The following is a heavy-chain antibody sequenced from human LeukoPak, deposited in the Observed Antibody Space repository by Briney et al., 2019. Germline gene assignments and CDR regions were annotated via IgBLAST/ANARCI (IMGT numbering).Heavy chain of an antibody. D-gene: IGHD2-15*01. V-gene: IGHV4-34*01. CDR2: INHSGST. J-gene: IGHJ6*02. CDR3: ARGDCSGGSCYSYYYYGMDV. Sequence: SETLSLTCAVYGGSFSGYYWSWIRQPPGKGLEWIGEINHSGSTNYNPSLKSRVTISVGTSKNQFSLKLSSVTAADTAVYYCARGDCSGGSCYSYYYYGMDVWGQGTTVAVSS. CDR1: GGSFSGYY.